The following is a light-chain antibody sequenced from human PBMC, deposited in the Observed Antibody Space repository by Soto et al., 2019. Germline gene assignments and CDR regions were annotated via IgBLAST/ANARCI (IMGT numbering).Light chain of an antibody. J-gene: IGLJ2*01. CDR2: KDS. V-gene: IGLV3-25*03. CDR3: QSADSSGNYVV. CDR1: ALPKHY. Sequence: SYELTQPPSVSVSPGQTARITCSGDALPKHYAYWYQQKPGQAPVLVMYKDSERPSGIPERFSGSSSGTTVTLTISGVQAEDEADYYCQSADSSGNYVVFGGGTKLTVL.